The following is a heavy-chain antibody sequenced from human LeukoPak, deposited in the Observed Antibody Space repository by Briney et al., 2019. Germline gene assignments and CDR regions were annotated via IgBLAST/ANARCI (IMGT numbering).Heavy chain of an antibody. V-gene: IGHV3-30*02. Sequence: PGGSLRLSCAASGFTFSSYGMHWVRQAPGKGLEWVAFIRYDGSNKYYADSVKGRFTISRDNSKNTLYLQMNSLRAEDTAVYYCASGTPSPDIVVVPAAENWFDPWGQGTLVTVSS. CDR3: ASGTPSPDIVVVPAAENWFDP. J-gene: IGHJ5*02. CDR1: GFTFSSYG. CDR2: IRYDGSNK. D-gene: IGHD2-2*01.